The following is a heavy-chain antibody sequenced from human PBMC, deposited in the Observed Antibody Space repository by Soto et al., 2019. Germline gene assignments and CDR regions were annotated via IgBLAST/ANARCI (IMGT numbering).Heavy chain of an antibody. D-gene: IGHD3-9*01. V-gene: IGHV1-69*04. J-gene: IGHJ5*02. CDR1: GGTFSSYT. CDR3: ARDSPYDILTGLGGWFDP. CDR2: IIPILGIA. Sequence: ASVKVSCKASGGTFSSYTISWVRQAPGQGLEWMGRIIPILGIANYAQKFQGRVTITADKSTSTAYMELSSLRSEDTAVYYCARDSPYDILTGLGGWFDPWGQGTLVTVSS.